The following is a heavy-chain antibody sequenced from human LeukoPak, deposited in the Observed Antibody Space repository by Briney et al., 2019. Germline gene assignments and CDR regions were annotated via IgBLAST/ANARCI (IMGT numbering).Heavy chain of an antibody. CDR1: GGTFSSYA. Sequence: GASVKVSCKASGGTFSSYAINWVRQAPGQGLEWMGRVIPIFGIANYAQKFQGRVTITADKSTSTAYMELSSLRSEDTAVYYCARVGDGDLYYFDYWGQGTLVTVSS. J-gene: IGHJ4*02. CDR2: VIPIFGIA. CDR3: ARVGDGDLYYFDY. V-gene: IGHV1-69*04. D-gene: IGHD4-17*01.